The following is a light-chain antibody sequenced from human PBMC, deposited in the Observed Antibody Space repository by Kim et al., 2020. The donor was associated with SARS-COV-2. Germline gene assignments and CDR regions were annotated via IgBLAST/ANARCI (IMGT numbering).Light chain of an antibody. CDR3: KSYIDNGGG. Sequence: GKTAIIRCTRSSGSIASAFVPWFQQRPGSSPTTVIYEDHKRPSGVPGRFSGSVDTPSNSAPPTISGLRAEDEADYYSKSYIDNGGGFGGGTKLTV. V-gene: IGLV6-57*01. CDR1: SGSIASAF. CDR2: EDH. J-gene: IGLJ3*02.